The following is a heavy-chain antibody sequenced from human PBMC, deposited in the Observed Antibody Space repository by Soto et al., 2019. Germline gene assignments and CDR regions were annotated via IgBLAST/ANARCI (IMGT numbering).Heavy chain of an antibody. CDR3: AKDRGSGNYGVNAFDI. J-gene: IGHJ3*02. CDR1: GFTFSSYA. D-gene: IGHD1-26*01. V-gene: IGHV3-23*01. CDR2: ISGSGGNT. Sequence: EVQVLESGGGLVQPGGSLRLSCAASGFTFSSYAMSWVRQAPGKGLERVSTISGSGGNTYYADSVKGRFTISRDNSKNTLYLQMNSLRGEDTAIYYCAKDRGSGNYGVNAFDIWGQGTMVTVSS.